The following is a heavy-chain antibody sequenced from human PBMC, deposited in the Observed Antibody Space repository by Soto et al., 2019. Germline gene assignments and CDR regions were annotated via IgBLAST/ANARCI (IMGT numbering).Heavy chain of an antibody. V-gene: IGHV3-7*01. Sequence: EVQLVESGGGLVQPGGSLRLSCAASGFTFSSYWMSWVRQAPGKGLEWVANIKHDGSEKYYVDSVKGRFTISRDNAKNSLYLQMNSLRAEDTAVYYCAATVTIDDAFDIWGQGTMVTVSS. J-gene: IGHJ3*02. CDR3: AATVTIDDAFDI. CDR2: IKHDGSEK. D-gene: IGHD4-17*01. CDR1: GFTFSSYW.